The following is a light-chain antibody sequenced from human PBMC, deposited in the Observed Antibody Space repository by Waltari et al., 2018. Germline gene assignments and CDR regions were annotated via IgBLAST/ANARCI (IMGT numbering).Light chain of an antibody. Sequence: EIVFTPPGTLSLSPGERAPLSCSGSQSVSRYLAWYQQKPGQAPMLLIYDASSKATGLPDRFSGRGSGTDFSLTISRLEPEDFAVYYWQKYGSLPATFGQGTKVEIK. J-gene: IGKJ1*01. CDR2: DAS. V-gene: IGKV3-20*01. CDR3: QKYGSLPAT. CDR1: QSVSRY.